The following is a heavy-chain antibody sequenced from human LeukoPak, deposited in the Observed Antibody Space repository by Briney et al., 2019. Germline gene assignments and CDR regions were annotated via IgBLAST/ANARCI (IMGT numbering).Heavy chain of an antibody. D-gene: IGHD3-22*01. CDR3: ARSPDSDRLDY. J-gene: IGHJ4*02. CDR1: GGSISSYY. CDR2: ISYSGSS. Sequence: SETLSLTCTVSGGSISSYYWSWIRQPPGKGLEWIGYISYSGSSNYNPSLKSRVSISVDTSKNQFSLKLNSVTAADTAVYYCARSPDSDRLDYWGQGTLVTVSS. V-gene: IGHV4-59*01.